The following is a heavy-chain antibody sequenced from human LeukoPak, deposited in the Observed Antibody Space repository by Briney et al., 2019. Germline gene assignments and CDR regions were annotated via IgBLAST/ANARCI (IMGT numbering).Heavy chain of an antibody. D-gene: IGHD3-9*01. CDR1: GLTFSSYS. CDR3: ARDPRTRYFDWLSDY. V-gene: IGHV3-21*01. CDR2: ISSSSSYI. J-gene: IGHJ4*02. Sequence: PGGSLRLSCAASGLTFSSYSMNWVRQAPGKGLEWVSSISSSSSYIYYADSVKGRFTISRDNAKNSLYLQMNSLRAEDTAVYYCARDPRTRYFDWLSDYWGQGTLVTVSS.